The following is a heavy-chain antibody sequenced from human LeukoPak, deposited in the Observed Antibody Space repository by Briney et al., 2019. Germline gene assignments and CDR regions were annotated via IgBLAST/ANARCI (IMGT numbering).Heavy chain of an antibody. V-gene: IGHV4-34*01. CDR3: ARGYSSGYYFLDY. J-gene: IGHJ4*02. CDR2: INHSGST. D-gene: IGHD3-22*01. CDR1: GGSFSGYY. Sequence: SETLSLTCAVYGGSFSGYYWSWIRQPPGKGLEWIGEINHSGSTNYNPSLKSRVTISVDTSKNQFSLKLSSVTAADTAVYYCARGYSSGYYFLDYWGQGTLVTVSS.